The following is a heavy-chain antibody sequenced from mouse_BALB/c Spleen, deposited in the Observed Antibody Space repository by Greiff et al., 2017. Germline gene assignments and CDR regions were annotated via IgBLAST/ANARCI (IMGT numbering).Heavy chain of an antibody. CDR1: GFSLSTSGMS. CDR2: IWWNDDK. CDR3: ATYGYFDV. V-gene: IGHV8-8*01. J-gene: IGHJ1*01. Sequence: QVTLKESGPGILQPSQTLSLTCSFSGFSLSTSGMSVGWIRQPSGKGLEWLAHIWWNDDKYYNPALKSRLTISKDTSNNQVFLKIASVVTADTATYYCATYGYFDVWGAGTTVTVSS.